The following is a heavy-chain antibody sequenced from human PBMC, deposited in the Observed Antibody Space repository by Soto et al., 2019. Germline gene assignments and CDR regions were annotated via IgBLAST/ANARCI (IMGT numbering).Heavy chain of an antibody. V-gene: IGHV3-11*01. J-gene: IGHJ4*02. CDR2: ISSSGNSI. CDR1: GFAFSDYY. D-gene: IGHD6-13*01. Sequence: GGSLRLSCAASGFAFSDYYITWTRQAPGKGLELVSYISSSGNSIYYADSVKGRFTVSRDNAKNSLFLQMNSLRAEDTAVYYCARRAAAGRSFDYWGLGTLVTVSS. CDR3: ARRAAAGRSFDY.